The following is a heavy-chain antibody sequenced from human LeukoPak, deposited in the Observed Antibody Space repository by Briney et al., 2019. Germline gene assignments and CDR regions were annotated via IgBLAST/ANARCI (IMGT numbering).Heavy chain of an antibody. CDR3: ARDAGRREDH. CDR1: GFTFSSHD. J-gene: IGHJ4*01. Sequence: WESLRLSCTASGFTFSSHDMQGGRRAPGRGGEGVAIISYDGGKKDYADSVKGRFTISRDNAKNSLFLQLNSLRVEDTAVYYCARDAGRREDHWGHGTLVTVSS. CDR2: ISYDGGKK. V-gene: IGHV3-33*05.